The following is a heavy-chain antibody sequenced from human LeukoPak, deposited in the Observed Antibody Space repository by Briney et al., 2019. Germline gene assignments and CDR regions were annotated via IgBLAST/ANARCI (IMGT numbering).Heavy chain of an antibody. CDR2: ISGSGGST. CDR1: GFTFSSYA. V-gene: IGHV3-23*01. J-gene: IGHJ4*02. CDR3: AKEGYSYGRPFDY. D-gene: IGHD5-18*01. Sequence: GGSLRLSCAASGFTFSSYAMSWVRQAPGKGLEWVSAISGSGGSTYYADSVKGRVTISRDNSKNTLNLQMNSLRAEDTAVYYCAKEGYSYGRPFDYWGQGTLVTVSS.